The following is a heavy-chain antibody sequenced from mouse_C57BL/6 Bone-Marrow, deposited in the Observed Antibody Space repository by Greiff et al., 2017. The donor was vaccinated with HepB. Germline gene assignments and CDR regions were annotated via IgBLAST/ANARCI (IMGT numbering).Heavy chain of an antibody. CDR3: VRHSARGSPFAY. CDR1: GFSFNTYA. CDR2: IRSKSNNYAT. V-gene: IGHV10-1*01. Sequence: GGGLVQPKGSLKLSCAASGFSFNTYAMNWVRQAPGKGLEWVARIRSKSNNYATYYADSVKDRFTISRDDSESMLYLQMNNLKTEDTAMYYCVRHSARGSPFAYWGQGTLVTVSA. D-gene: IGHD1-1*02. J-gene: IGHJ3*01.